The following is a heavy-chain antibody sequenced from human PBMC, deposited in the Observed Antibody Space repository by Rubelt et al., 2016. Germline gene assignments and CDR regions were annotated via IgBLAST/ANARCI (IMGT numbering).Heavy chain of an antibody. J-gene: IGHJ4*02. CDR3: ARDLYVSRGYTASRLNY. CDR1: GGTFSSYA. V-gene: IGHV1-69*01. CDR2: IIPIFGTA. Sequence: QVQLVQSGAEVKKPGSSVKVSCKASGGTFSSYAISWVRQAPGQGLEWMGGIIPIFGTANYAQKFQGRVTRTANMGPRSVRFEDTSVYYCARDLYVSRGYTASRLNYWGQGTLVTVSS. D-gene: IGHD3-22*01.